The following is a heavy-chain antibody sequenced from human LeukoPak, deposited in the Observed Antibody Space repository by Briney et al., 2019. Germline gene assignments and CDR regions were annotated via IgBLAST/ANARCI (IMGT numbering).Heavy chain of an antibody. CDR3: ARDAVAGAYDY. V-gene: IGHV1-69*04. CDR2: IIPILGIA. J-gene: IGHJ4*02. D-gene: IGHD6-19*01. CDR1: GGTFSSYA. Sequence: SVKVSCKASGGTFSSYAISWVRQAPGQGLEWMGRIIPILGIANYAQKFQGRVTITADKSTSTAYMELSSLRSEDTAVYYCARDAVAGAYDYWGQGTLVTVSS.